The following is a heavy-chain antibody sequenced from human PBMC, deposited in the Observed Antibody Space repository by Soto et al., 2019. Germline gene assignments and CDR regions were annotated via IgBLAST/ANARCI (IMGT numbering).Heavy chain of an antibody. J-gene: IGHJ2*01. D-gene: IGHD6-19*01. V-gene: IGHV3-23*01. CDR3: AKGLSGYSSGWSASSPKSYWYFDL. Sequence: GGSLRLSCAASGFTFSSYAMSWVRQAPGKGLEWVSAISGSGGSTYYADSVKGRFTISRDNSKNTLYLQMNSLRAEDTAVYYCAKGLSGYSSGWSASSPKSYWYFDLWGRGTLVTVSS. CDR2: ISGSGGST. CDR1: GFTFSSYA.